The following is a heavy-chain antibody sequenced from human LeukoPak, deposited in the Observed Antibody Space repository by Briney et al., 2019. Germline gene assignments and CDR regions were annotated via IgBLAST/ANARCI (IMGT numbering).Heavy chain of an antibody. Sequence: SETLSLTCTVSGGSISSSSYYWGWIRQPPGKGLEWIGSVYYSGSTYYNPSLKSRVTISVDTSKNQFSLKLSSVTAADTAVYYCARRRYSSSSGWFDPWGQGTLVTVSS. CDR2: VYYSGST. J-gene: IGHJ5*02. D-gene: IGHD6-6*01. CDR1: GGSISSSSYY. V-gene: IGHV4-39*01. CDR3: ARRRYSSSSGWFDP.